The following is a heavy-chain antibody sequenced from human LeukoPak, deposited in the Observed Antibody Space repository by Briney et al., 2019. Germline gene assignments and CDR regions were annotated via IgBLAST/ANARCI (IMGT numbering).Heavy chain of an antibody. CDR2: INHSGST. D-gene: IGHD3-3*01. J-gene: IGHJ6*03. Sequence: GSLRLSCAASGFTFSSYAMSWIRQPPGKGLEWIGEINHSGSTNYNPSLKSRVTISVDTSKTQFSLKLSSVTAADTAVYYCARASRFLVRYYMDVWGKGTTVTVSS. CDR3: ARASRFLVRYYMDV. CDR1: GFTFSSYA. V-gene: IGHV4-34*01.